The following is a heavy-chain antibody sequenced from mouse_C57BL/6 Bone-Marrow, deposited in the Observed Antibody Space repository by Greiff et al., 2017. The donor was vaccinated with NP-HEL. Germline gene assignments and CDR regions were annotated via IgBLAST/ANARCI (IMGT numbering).Heavy chain of an antibody. CDR1: GFPITSGYY. CDR2: ITHSGET. J-gene: IGHJ1*03. Sequence: VQLQQSGPGLVKPSQSLFLTCSITGFPITSGYYWIWIRQSPGKPLEWMGYITHSGETFYNPSLQSPISITRETSKNQFFLHLNSVTTEDTAMYYCAEDYDSYWYFDVWDTGTTVTVSS. CDR3: AEDYDSYWYFDV. V-gene: IGHV12-3*01. D-gene: IGHD2-3*01.